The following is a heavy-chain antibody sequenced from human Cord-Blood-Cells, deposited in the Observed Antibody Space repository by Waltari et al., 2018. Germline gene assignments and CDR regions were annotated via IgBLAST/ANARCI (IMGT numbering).Heavy chain of an antibody. V-gene: IGHV4-34*01. Sequence: QVQLQQWGAGLLTPSETLSITCAVYGGSFSGYYWSWIRQPPGKGLEWIGEINHSGSTNYNPSLKSRVTISVDTSKNQFSLKLSSVTAADTAVYYCARGPFDYWGQGTLVTVSS. CDR3: ARGPFDY. J-gene: IGHJ4*02. CDR2: INHSGST. CDR1: GGSFSGYY.